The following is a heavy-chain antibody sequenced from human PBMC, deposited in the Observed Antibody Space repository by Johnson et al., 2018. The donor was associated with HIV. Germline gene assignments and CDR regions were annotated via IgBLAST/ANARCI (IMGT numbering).Heavy chain of an antibody. CDR3: TKDRATVTWGGAFDI. Sequence: VQLVESGGGLVQPGRSLRLSCAASGFTFDDYAMHWVRQAPEKGLEWVSGISWNSGSKGYADSVKGRFTISRDNAKNSLYLQMNSLRAEDLALYYCTKDRATVTWGGAFDIWGQGTMVTVSS. D-gene: IGHD4-17*01. CDR2: ISWNSGSK. J-gene: IGHJ3*02. CDR1: GFTFDDYA. V-gene: IGHV3-9*03.